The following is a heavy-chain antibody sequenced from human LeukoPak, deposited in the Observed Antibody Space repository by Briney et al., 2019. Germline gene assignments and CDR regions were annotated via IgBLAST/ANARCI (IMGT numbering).Heavy chain of an antibody. D-gene: IGHD3-22*01. CDR1: GVSISSYY. Sequence: PSETLSLTCTVSGVSISSYYWSWIRQPPGKGLEWIGYIYYSGSTNYNPSLKSRVTISVDTSKNQFSLKLSSVTAADTAVYYCARQDTYYYDSSGYGLGAFDIWGQGTMVTVSS. V-gene: IGHV4-59*08. J-gene: IGHJ3*02. CDR2: IYYSGST. CDR3: ARQDTYYYDSSGYGLGAFDI.